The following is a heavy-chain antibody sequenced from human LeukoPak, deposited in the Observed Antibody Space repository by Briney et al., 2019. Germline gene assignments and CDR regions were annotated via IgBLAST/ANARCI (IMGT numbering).Heavy chain of an antibody. CDR2: IYYSGST. D-gene: IGHD5-18*01. V-gene: IGHV4-59*08. CDR3: ARHISGYPHSDYGMDV. J-gene: IGHJ6*02. Sequence: SETLSFNCTVYGGSISSYYWSWIRQPPEKGLVWIRYIYYSGSTNYNPSLKSRVTISVDTSKHQFSLKLSSVTAASTAVYHCARHISGYPHSDYGMDVWGQGTTVTVSS. CDR1: GGSISSYY.